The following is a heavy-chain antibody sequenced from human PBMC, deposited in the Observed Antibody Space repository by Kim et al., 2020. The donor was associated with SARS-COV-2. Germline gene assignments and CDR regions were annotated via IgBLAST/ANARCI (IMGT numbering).Heavy chain of an antibody. D-gene: IGHD5-18*01. CDR3: ARDSRRVGYSYGYLSGMDV. CDR1: GGSISSGDYY. J-gene: IGHJ6*02. Sequence: SETLSLTCTVSGGSISSGDYYWSWIRQPPGKGLEWIGYIYYSGSTYYNPSLKSRVTISVDTSKNQFSLKLSSVTAADTAVYYCARDSRRVGYSYGYLSGMDVWGQGTTVTVSS. CDR2: IYYSGST. V-gene: IGHV4-30-4*01.